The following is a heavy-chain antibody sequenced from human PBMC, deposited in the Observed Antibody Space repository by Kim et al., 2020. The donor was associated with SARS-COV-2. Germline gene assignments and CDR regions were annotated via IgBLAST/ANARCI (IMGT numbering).Heavy chain of an antibody. D-gene: IGHD3-3*01. Sequence: GGSLRLSCAASGFTFDDYGMSWVRQAPGKGLEWVSGINWNGGSTGYADSVKGRFTISRDKAKNSLYLQMNSLRAEDTALYYCARVGWGETPVVRFFEGLLSLDYWWERAPVTLSS. CDR3: ARVGWGETPVVRFFEGLLSLDY. CDR2: INWNGGST. J-gene: IGHJ4*02. CDR1: GFTFDDYG. V-gene: IGHV3-20*04.